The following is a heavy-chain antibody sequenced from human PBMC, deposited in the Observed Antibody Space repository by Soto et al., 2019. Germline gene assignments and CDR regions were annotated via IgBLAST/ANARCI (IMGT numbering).Heavy chain of an antibody. CDR1: GFTFDDYA. D-gene: IGHD2-8*01. J-gene: IGHJ6*02. V-gene: IGHV3-9*01. Sequence: GGSLRLSCAASGFTFDDYAMHWVRQAPGKGLECVSGISWNSGSIGYADSVKGRFTITRDNAKNSLYLQMNSLRAEDTAIYYCARGDSTDCSNVVCSFFYNHDMDVWGQGTTVTV. CDR2: ISWNSGSI. CDR3: ARGDSTDCSNVVCSFFYNHDMDV.